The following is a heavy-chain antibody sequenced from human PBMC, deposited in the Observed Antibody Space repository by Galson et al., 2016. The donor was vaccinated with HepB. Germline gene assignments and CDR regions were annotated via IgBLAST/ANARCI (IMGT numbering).Heavy chain of an antibody. CDR2: ISGSGHNT. Sequence: SLRLSCAASGFTFSSYALSWVRQAPGKGLEWVSSISGSGHNTYYADSVEGRFTTSRDNSKNTLSLQMNSLTAEDTAIYYCTRVGPSGYFFDYWGQGALVTVSS. CDR1: GFTFSSYA. J-gene: IGHJ4*02. D-gene: IGHD3-10*01. V-gene: IGHV3-23*01. CDR3: TRVGPSGYFFDY.